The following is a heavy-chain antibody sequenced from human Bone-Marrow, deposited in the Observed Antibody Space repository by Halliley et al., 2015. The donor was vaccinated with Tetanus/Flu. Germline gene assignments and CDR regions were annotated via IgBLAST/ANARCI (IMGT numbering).Heavy chain of an antibody. V-gene: IGHV4-31*02. J-gene: IGHJ4*02. CDR2: IYYSGNT. D-gene: IGHD6-6*01. Sequence: WIGYIYYSGNTYYNPSLESRVTISLDTSQKQFSLKLTSVTAADTAMYYRARAPYSSSSLDYFDYWGQGTLVTVSS. CDR3: ARAPYSSSSLDYFDY.